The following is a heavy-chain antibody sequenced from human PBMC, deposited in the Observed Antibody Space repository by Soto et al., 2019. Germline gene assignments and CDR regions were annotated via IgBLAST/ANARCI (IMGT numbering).Heavy chain of an antibody. J-gene: IGHJ4*02. V-gene: IGHV3-30-3*01. D-gene: IGHD2-21*01. Sequence: QVQLVESGGGVVQPGRSLRLSWEASGFTVRNYIMHLFRQAQGKGLEGVALRLHEGNNEYADTVKGRFTISRDNSKSKLYLQMNSLRTEDTAIYYCARDDEDGGDCDLGYWGQGTLVTVSS. CDR1: GFTVRNYI. CDR2: RLHEGNNE. CDR3: ARDDEDGGDCDLGY.